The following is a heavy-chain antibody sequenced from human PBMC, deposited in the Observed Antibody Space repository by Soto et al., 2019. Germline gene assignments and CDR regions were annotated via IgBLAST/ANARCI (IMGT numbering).Heavy chain of an antibody. D-gene: IGHD2-21*02. Sequence: QVQLQESGPGLVRPSQTLTLTCNVSGGSISSDHYHWTWIRQPPGKGLECIRYIHYSGSVHYNPSLQSRVTMSVDTSKNLFSLKLSSVTAADTAVYFCVREDDGGDRDYYGLDVWGQGTTVTVSS. V-gene: IGHV4-30-4*01. CDR3: VREDDGGDRDYYGLDV. CDR2: IHYSGSV. J-gene: IGHJ6*02. CDR1: GGSISSDHYH.